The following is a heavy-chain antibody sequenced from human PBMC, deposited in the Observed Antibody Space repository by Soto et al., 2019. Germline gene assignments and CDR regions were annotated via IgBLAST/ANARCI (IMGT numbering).Heavy chain of an antibody. Sequence: SETLSLTCTVSGAAMSSYYWSWIRQPPGKGLECIGYIYTSGDINYSPSLKSRATISLDTSKNQFSLNLRSVTAADTAVYYCASTARVFAYWGQGTLVTVSS. CDR1: GAAMSSYY. CDR3: ASTARVFAY. V-gene: IGHV4-59*01. D-gene: IGHD5-18*01. J-gene: IGHJ4*02. CDR2: IYTSGDI.